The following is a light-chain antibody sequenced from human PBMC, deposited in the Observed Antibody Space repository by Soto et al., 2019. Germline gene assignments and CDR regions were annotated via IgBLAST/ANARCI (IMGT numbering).Light chain of an antibody. CDR1: QSISSY. CDR3: QQRSNWPPIT. J-gene: IGKJ5*01. CDR2: DAS. V-gene: IGKV3-11*01. Sequence: IVLTQSPATLPLSPGERATLSCRASQSISSYLAWYQQKPGQAPRLLIYDASNRATGIPARFSGSGSGTDFTLTISSLEPEDCAVYYCQQRSNWPPITFGQGTRLEIK.